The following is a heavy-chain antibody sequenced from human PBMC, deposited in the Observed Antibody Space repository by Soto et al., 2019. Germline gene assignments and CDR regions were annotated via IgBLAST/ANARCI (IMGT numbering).Heavy chain of an antibody. CDR3: ARGRGFMSRNALDL. CDR2: INHSGSR. Sequence: QVPLQRWGAGLLRPSETLSLTFAVYGGSFRGYYWTWLRQSPGRGLEWIGEINHSGSRNSNPSLKSRLTISVDTSRTQFSMNLTSVTAADAAVYYCARGRGFMSRNALDLWGQGTRVIVSS. CDR1: GGSFRGYY. V-gene: IGHV4-34*01. J-gene: IGHJ3*01.